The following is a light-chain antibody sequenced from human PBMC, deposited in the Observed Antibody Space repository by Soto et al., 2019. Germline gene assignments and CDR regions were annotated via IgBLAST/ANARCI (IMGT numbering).Light chain of an antibody. CDR1: QDISTW. J-gene: IGKJ2*01. Sequence: DIQMTPSPSSVSASVGDRVTITCRASQDISTWLAWYQQKPGKAPKLLIYAASTLQTGVPSRFSGSGSGTEFTLTISSLQPEDFATYFCHQANSFPQTFGQGTQLEIK. V-gene: IGKV1D-12*01. CDR3: HQANSFPQT. CDR2: AAS.